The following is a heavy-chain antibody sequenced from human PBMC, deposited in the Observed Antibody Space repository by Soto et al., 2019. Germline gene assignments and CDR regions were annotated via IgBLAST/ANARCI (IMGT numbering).Heavy chain of an antibody. J-gene: IGHJ4*02. D-gene: IGHD5-12*01. CDR3: TRVKRWLQPTGYFDY. CDR2: IRSKAYGGTT. Sequence: GSLRLSCTASGFTFGDYAMSWVRQAPGKGLEWVGFIRSKAYGGTTEYAASVKGRFTISRDDSKSIAYLQMNSLKTEDTAVYYCTRVKRWLQPTGYFDYWGQGTLVTVSS. CDR1: GFTFGDYA. V-gene: IGHV3-49*04.